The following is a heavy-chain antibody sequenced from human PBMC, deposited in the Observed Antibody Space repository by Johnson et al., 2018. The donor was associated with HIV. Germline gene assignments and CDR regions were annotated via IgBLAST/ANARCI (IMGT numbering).Heavy chain of an antibody. CDR1: GFTFSSYA. Sequence: VQLVESGGGVVQPGRSLRLSCAASGFTFSSYAMHWVRQAPGKGLVWVARIYSDGSDTAYADSVKGRFTISRDNAKKTLYLQMNSLRAEDTAVYYCARKQWLEIPSDALDVWGQGTMVTVSS. D-gene: IGHD6-19*01. V-gene: IGHV3-74*03. J-gene: IGHJ3*01. CDR2: IYSDGSDT. CDR3: ARKQWLEIPSDALDV.